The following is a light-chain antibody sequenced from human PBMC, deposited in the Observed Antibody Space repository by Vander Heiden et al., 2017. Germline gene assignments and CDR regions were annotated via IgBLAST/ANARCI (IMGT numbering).Light chain of an antibody. CDR3: SSYAGSNTYV. Sequence: QSALTQPPSASGSPGQSVTISCTGASSDVGTYNHVSWYQHHPGKAPKLMIYEVSKRPSGVPDRFSGSKSGNTASRTVSGLQPEDEADYYCSSYAGSNTYVFGTGTKVTVL. J-gene: IGLJ1*01. CDR2: EVS. CDR1: SSDVGTYNH. V-gene: IGLV2-8*01.